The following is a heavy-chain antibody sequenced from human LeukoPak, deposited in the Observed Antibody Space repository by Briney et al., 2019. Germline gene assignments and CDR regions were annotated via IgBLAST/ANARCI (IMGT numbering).Heavy chain of an antibody. J-gene: IGHJ4*02. CDR2: ISGSGGST. D-gene: IGHD3-22*01. Sequence: GGSLRLSRAASGFTFSSYAMSWVRQAPGKGLEWVSAISGSGGSTYYADSVKGRFTICRDNSKNTLYLQMNSLRAEDTAVYYCAKGGYYDSSGYHRWGQGTLVTVSS. V-gene: IGHV3-23*01. CDR3: AKGGYYDSSGYHR. CDR1: GFTFSSYA.